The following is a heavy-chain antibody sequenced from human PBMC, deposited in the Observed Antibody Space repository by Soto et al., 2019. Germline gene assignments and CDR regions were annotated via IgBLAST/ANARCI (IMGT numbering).Heavy chain of an antibody. CDR2: MNPNSGNT. CDR1: GYTFTSYD. J-gene: IGHJ6*02. Sequence: QVQLVQSGAEVKKPGASVKVSCKDSGYTFTSYDINWVRQATGQGLEWMGWMNPNSGNTGYAQKFQGRVTMTRNTSISTVYMELNSLRSDDTAVYYCARERTHYGMDVWGQGTTVTVSS. V-gene: IGHV1-8*01. D-gene: IGHD6-25*01. CDR3: ARERTHYGMDV.